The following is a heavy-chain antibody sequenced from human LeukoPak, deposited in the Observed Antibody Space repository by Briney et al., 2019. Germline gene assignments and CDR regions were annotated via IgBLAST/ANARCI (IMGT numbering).Heavy chain of an antibody. V-gene: IGHV3-11*04. CDR2: ISSSGSTI. CDR1: GFTFSDYY. J-gene: IGHJ2*01. Sequence: KPGGSLRLSCAASGFTFSDYYMSWIRQAPGKGLEWVSYISSSGSTIYYADSVKGRFTTSRDNAKNSLYLQMNSLRAEDTAVYYCARETTGGSGYYYNHWYFDLWGRGTLVTVSS. D-gene: IGHD3-22*01. CDR3: ARETTGGSGYYYNHWYFDL.